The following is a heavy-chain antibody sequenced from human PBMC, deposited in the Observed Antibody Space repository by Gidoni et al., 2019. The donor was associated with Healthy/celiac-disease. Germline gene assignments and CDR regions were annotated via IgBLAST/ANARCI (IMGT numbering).Heavy chain of an antibody. CDR1: GFPFSSLG. CDR3: ARGGYYCSGGSCYFSDAFDI. CDR2: IWYDGSNK. D-gene: IGHD2-15*01. Sequence: QVQLVESGGGVVQPGRPRRLSCAASGFPFSSLGMTWVRLAPGQGLEWVAVIWYDGSNKYYADSVKGRFTISRDNSKNTLYLQMNSLRAEDTAVYYCARGGYYCSGGSCYFSDAFDIWGQGTMVTVSS. V-gene: IGHV3-33*01. J-gene: IGHJ3*02.